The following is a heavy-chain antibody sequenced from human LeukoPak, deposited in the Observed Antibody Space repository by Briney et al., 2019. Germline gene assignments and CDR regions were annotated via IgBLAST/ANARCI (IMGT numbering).Heavy chain of an antibody. J-gene: IGHJ4*02. D-gene: IGHD4-17*01. CDR1: GFTFSSYW. Sequence: PGGSLRLSCAASGFTFSSYWMTWVRQAPGKGLQWVANIHRDGSEKYYVDSVKGRFTISRDNANNSLYLQMKSLRTEDTAVYYCARYGALDYWGQGTLATVSS. V-gene: IGHV3-7*04. CDR3: ARYGALDY. CDR2: IHRDGSEK.